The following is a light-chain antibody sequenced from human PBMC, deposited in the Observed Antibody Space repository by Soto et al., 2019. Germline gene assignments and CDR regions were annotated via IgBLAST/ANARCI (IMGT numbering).Light chain of an antibody. V-gene: IGKV3-11*01. Sequence: EIVLTQSPATLSLSPGERATLSCRASQRISNYLAWYQQKPGQAPRLLIYNASNRATGIPARFIGRGSGTDFTLTISSLEPEDFAVYYCQQRSNWLTFGGGTKVEIK. CDR3: QQRSNWLT. CDR2: NAS. J-gene: IGKJ4*01. CDR1: QRISNY.